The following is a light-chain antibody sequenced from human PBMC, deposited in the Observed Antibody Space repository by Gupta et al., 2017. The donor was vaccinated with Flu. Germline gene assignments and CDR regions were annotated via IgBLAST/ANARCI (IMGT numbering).Light chain of an antibody. CDR2: DAS. V-gene: IGKV3-11*01. CDR1: QSVRNY. CDR3: QERSTSLT. J-gene: IGKJ4*01. Sequence: EIVLTQSPATLSLSPGERATLSCRDSQSVRNYLAWYQQKPGQAPRLLIYDASNRATGIPDRFSGSGYTKDFTLTSSGREAEDFAVYYGQERSTSLTFGGGTKVDIK.